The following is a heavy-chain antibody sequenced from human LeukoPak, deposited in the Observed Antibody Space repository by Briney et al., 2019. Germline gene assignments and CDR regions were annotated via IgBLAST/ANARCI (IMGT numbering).Heavy chain of an antibody. Sequence: PSQTLSLTCTVSGGSISSGGYYWSWIRQHPGKGLEWIGYIYYSGSTYYNPSLKSRVTISVDTSKNQFSLKLSSVTAADTAVYYCARGNGDYDILTGYYEGGYNWFDPWGQGTLDTVSS. CDR3: ARGNGDYDILTGYYEGGYNWFDP. V-gene: IGHV4-31*03. CDR1: GGSISSGGYY. J-gene: IGHJ5*02. CDR2: IYYSGST. D-gene: IGHD3-9*01.